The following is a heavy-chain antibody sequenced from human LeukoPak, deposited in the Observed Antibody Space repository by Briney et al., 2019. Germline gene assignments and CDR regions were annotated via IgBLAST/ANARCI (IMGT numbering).Heavy chain of an antibody. D-gene: IGHD2-15*01. Sequence: SETPSLTCAVYGGSFSGYYWSWIRQPPGKGLEWIGEINHSGSTNYNPSLKSRVTISVDTSKNQFSLKLSSVTAADTAVYYCASRRRGGYCSGGSCYFWFDPWGQGTLVTVSS. CDR1: GGSFSGYY. CDR2: INHSGST. V-gene: IGHV4-34*01. CDR3: ASRRRGGYCSGGSCYFWFDP. J-gene: IGHJ5*02.